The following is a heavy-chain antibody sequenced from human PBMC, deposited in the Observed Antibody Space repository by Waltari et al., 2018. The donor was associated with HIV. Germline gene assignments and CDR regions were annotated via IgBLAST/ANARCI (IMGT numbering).Heavy chain of an antibody. CDR3: ARRSWDL. V-gene: IGHV1-2*02. CDR1: GYTVTDYY. Sequence: QVQLVQSGAEVKKPGASVKVSCKAYGYTVTDYYVHWGRKATGQRFEWRGWINTKSGGRKYAQTYQCRVTMTWGPSISTAYMELHRLRSDDTAVYYCARRSWDLWGQGTLLTVSS. CDR2: INTKSGGR. J-gene: IGHJ5*02.